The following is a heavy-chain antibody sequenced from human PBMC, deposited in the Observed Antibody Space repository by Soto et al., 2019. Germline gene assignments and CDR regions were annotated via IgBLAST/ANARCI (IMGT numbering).Heavy chain of an antibody. D-gene: IGHD3-22*01. J-gene: IGHJ4*02. CDR1: GFTFSSYA. CDR2: ISGSGGST. V-gene: IGHV3-23*01. CDR3: AKGRGYYDSSGNDY. Sequence: LRLSCAASGFTFSSYAMSWVRQAPGKGLEWVSAISGSGGSTYYADSVKGRFTISRDNSKNTLYLQMNSLRAEDTAVYYCAKGRGYYDSSGNDYWGQGTLVTVSS.